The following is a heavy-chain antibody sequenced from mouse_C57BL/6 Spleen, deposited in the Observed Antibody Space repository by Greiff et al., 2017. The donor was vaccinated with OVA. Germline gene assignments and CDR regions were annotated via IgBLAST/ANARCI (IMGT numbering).Heavy chain of an antibody. J-gene: IGHJ3*01. CDR3: ARSPDSSGYVGAY. Sequence: VQLQQPGAELVRPGSSVKLSCKASGYTFTSYWMHWVKQRPIQGLEWIGNIDPSDSETHYNQKFKDKVTLTVDKSSSTAYMQLSSLTSEDSAVYYCARSPDSSGYVGAYWGQGTLVTVSA. D-gene: IGHD3-2*02. CDR2: IDPSDSET. V-gene: IGHV1-52*01. CDR1: GYTFTSYW.